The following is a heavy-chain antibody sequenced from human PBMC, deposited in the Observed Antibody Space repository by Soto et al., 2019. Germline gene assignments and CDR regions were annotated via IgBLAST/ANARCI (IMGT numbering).Heavy chain of an antibody. J-gene: IGHJ3*01. CDR2: VHYSGGT. CDR3: ARGYYDSRGQSNTFDV. Sequence: SETLSLTCTVSGASISSSYWSWIRQSPGKGLEWIGYVHYSGGTKDNPSLNGRVSLSIDTSKNQFSPKLSSVAAADTAVYYCARGYYDSRGQSNTFDVWGQGTMVTVS. D-gene: IGHD3-22*01. V-gene: IGHV4-59*01. CDR1: GASISSSY.